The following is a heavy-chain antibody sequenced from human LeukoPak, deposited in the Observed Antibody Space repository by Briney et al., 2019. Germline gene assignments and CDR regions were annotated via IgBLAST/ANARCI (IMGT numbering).Heavy chain of an antibody. J-gene: IGHJ3*02. D-gene: IGHD3-16*01. CDR2: INPNSGGT. Sequence: GASVKVSCKASGYTFTGYYMHWVRQAPGQGLEWMGWINPNSGGTNYAQKFQGRVTMTRDTSISTAYMELSRLGSDDTAVYYCARDDVEAGGTAFDIWGQGTMVTVSS. V-gene: IGHV1-2*02. CDR3: ARDDVEAGGTAFDI. CDR1: GYTFTGYY.